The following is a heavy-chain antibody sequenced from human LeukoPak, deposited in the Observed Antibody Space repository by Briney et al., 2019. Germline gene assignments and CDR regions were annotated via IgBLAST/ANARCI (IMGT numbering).Heavy chain of an antibody. D-gene: IGHD3-9*01. CDR2: ISAYNGNT. CDR1: GYTFTRYG. CDR3: ARSPGGYYDILTGYYMVPYFDY. V-gene: IGHV1-18*01. J-gene: IGHJ4*02. Sequence: GASVKVSCKASGYTFTRYGISWVRQAPGQGLEWMGWISAYNGNTNYAQKLQGRVTMTTDTSTSTAYMELRSLRSDDTAVYYCARSPGGYYDILTGYYMVPYFDYWGQGTLVTVSS.